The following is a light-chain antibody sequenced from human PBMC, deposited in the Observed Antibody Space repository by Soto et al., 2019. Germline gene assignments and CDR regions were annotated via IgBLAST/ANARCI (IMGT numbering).Light chain of an antibody. J-gene: IGLJ1*01. CDR1: SSDVGGYNY. CDR3: SSYTSSSTLPYV. Sequence: QSALTQPASVSGSPGQSITISCTGTSSDVGGYNYVSWYQQHPGKAPKLMIYDVSNRPSGVSNCFSGSKSGNTASLTISGLQAEDEADYYCSSYTSSSTLPYVFGTGTKLTVL. CDR2: DVS. V-gene: IGLV2-14*01.